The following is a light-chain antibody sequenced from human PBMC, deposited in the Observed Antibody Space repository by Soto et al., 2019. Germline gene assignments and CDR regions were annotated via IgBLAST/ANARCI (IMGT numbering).Light chain of an antibody. Sequence: QSALTQPASGSGSPGQSITISCAGTSSDVGGYNYVSWYQQHPGKVPRLIISDVNKRPSGVSDRFSGSKSGNTASLTISGLQAEDEADYYCASFTRSVTVVFGGGTKVTVL. J-gene: IGLJ2*01. CDR2: DVN. CDR3: ASFTRSVTVV. V-gene: IGLV2-14*03. CDR1: SSDVGGYNY.